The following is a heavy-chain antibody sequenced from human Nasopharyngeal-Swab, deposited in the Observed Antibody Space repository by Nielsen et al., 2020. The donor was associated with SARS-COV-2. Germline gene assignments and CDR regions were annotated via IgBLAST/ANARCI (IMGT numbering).Heavy chain of an antibody. Sequence: VRQAPGKGLEWVGRIKSKTDGGTTDYAAPVKGRFTISRDDSKNTLYLQMNSLKTEDTAVYYCTTDDNIVRALDAFDIWGQGTMVTVSS. CDR2: IKSKTDGGTT. D-gene: IGHD1-26*01. CDR3: TTDDNIVRALDAFDI. J-gene: IGHJ3*02. V-gene: IGHV3-15*01.